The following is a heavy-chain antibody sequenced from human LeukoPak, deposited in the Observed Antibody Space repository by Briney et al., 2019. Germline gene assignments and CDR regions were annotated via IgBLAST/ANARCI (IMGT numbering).Heavy chain of an antibody. J-gene: IGHJ4*02. CDR2: INPSGGST. Sequence: ASVKVSCKASGYTLTSYYMHWVRQAPGQRLEWMGIINPSGGSTSHAQKFQGRVTMTRDTSTSTVYMELSSLRSEDTAVYYCARVRGDYYFDYWGQGTLVTVSS. CDR3: ARVRGDYYFDY. CDR1: GYTLTSYY. D-gene: IGHD2-21*01. V-gene: IGHV1-46*01.